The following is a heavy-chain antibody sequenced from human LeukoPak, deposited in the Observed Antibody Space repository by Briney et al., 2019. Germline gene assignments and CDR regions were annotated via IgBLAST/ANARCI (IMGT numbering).Heavy chain of an antibody. CDR2: ISRSGDTR. CDR1: GFIFSSFE. J-gene: IGHJ4*02. CDR3: TREGTTSGFFD. D-gene: IGHD2/OR15-2a*01. V-gene: IGHV3-48*03. Sequence: GGSLRLSCAASGFIFSSFEMNWVRQAPGKGLEWISYISRSGDTRDYADSVKGRFTISRDNAKNSLFLQVNSLSVEDTAVYYCTREGTTSGFFDSGQGTLVTVSS.